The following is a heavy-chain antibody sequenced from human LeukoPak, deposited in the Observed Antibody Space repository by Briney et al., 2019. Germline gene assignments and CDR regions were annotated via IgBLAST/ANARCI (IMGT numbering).Heavy chain of an antibody. J-gene: IGHJ4*02. CDR2: INPSGGSS. V-gene: IGHV1-46*01. CDR3: ARESHHQDGYNYPLDY. D-gene: IGHD5-24*01. CDR1: GYTFTGYY. Sequence: ASVKVSCKASGYTFTGYYMHWVRQAPGQGPERMGQINPSGGSSSYAQKFQGRVTMTRDMSTSTVYMELSSLRSEDTAVYYCARESHHQDGYNYPLDYWGQGTLVTVSS.